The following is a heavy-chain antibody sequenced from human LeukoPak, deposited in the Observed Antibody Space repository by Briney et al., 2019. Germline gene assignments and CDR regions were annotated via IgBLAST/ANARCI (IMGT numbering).Heavy chain of an antibody. CDR3: VRTPPTDGGLDI. D-gene: IGHD3-16*01. J-gene: IGHJ3*02. V-gene: IGHV1-18*03. Sequence: GASVKVSCKASGYTFTSYGISWVRQAPGQGLEWMGRISAYNGNTNYAQKLQGRVTMTRDTSISTAYMELSSLRSDDMAVYYCVRTPPTDGGLDIWGQGTMVTVSS. CDR2: ISAYNGNT. CDR1: GYTFTSYG.